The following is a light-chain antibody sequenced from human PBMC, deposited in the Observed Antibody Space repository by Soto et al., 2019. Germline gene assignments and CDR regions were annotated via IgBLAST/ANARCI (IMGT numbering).Light chain of an antibody. CDR2: DAS. J-gene: IGKJ4*02. Sequence: DIQMPQSPSTLSASVGDRVTITCRANEIISTWLAWYQQKPGKAPKLLISDASSLQSGVPSRFSGSGSGTAFTLTISRLQPDEFATYYGQQYGSRLLTFGGGTKVDIK. CDR3: QQYGSRLLT. CDR1: EIISTW. V-gene: IGKV1-5*01.